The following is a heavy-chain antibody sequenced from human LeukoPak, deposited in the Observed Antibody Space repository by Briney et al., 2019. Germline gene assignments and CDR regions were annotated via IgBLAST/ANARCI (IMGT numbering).Heavy chain of an antibody. V-gene: IGHV3-74*01. J-gene: IGHJ4*02. Sequence: GGSLRLSCAASGFTFSSYWMHWVRQAPGKGLVWVSRISGDGSSTTYADSVKGRFTISRDNAKNTLYLQMNSLRAEDMAVYYCTRGYSGSYRIDYWGQGSLVTVSS. D-gene: IGHD1-26*01. CDR3: TRGYSGSYRIDY. CDR2: ISGDGSST. CDR1: GFTFSSYW.